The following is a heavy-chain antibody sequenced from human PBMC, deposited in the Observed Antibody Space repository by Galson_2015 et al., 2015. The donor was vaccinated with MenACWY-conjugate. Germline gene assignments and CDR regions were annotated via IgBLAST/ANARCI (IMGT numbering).Heavy chain of an antibody. D-gene: IGHD2-2*02. CDR3: VRGTWDIVIVSAAIHGFDI. CDR1: GFTFSSYW. V-gene: IGHV3-7*03. CDR2: IEKDGSEK. J-gene: IGHJ3*02. Sequence: SLRLSCAVSGFTFSSYWMSWVRQAPGKGLEWVANIEKDGSEKYYVDPVKGRFTISRDNAKNSLYLQMNTVRTEDTAVYYCVRGTWDIVIVSAAIHGFDIWGPGTMVTVSS.